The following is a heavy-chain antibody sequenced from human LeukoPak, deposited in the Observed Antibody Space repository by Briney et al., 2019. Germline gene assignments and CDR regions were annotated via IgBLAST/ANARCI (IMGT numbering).Heavy chain of an antibody. CDR1: GGSLSSYY. V-gene: IGHV4-4*07. J-gene: IGHJ4*02. CDR3: ARLLSGSYYSFDY. CDR2: IYTSGST. D-gene: IGHD1-26*01. Sequence: PSETLSLTCTVSGGSLSSYYWSWIRQPAGQGREGFERIYTSGSTNYNPSLKSRVTMSVDTSKNQFSMKLSSVTAADTAVYYCARLLSGSYYSFDYWGQGTLVTVSS.